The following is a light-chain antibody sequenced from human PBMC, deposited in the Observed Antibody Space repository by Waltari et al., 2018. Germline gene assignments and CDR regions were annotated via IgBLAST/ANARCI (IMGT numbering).Light chain of an antibody. Sequence: QSALTQPASVSGSPGQSITISCSGTSSDVGNYNLVSWYQQYPGKAPKVMIYDDNRPPSGVSDRCSVSKSGNTASLTISGVQAEDEADYYCCSYAGSYTWVFGGGTKLTVL. V-gene: IGLV2-23*01. CDR1: SSDVGNYNL. CDR3: CSYAGSYTWV. J-gene: IGLJ3*02. CDR2: DDN.